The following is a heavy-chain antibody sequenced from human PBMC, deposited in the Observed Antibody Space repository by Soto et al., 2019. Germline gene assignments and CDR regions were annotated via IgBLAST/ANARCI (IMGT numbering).Heavy chain of an antibody. J-gene: IGHJ4*02. V-gene: IGHV3-48*02. Sequence: EVQLVESGGGLVQPGGSLRLSCAASGFTFSSYSMNWVRQAPGKGLEWVSYISSSSTIYYADSVKGRFTISRDNAKNSLYLQMNSLRDEDTAVYYCARSSQLVNWGQGTLVTVSS. D-gene: IGHD6-13*01. CDR2: ISSSSTI. CDR1: GFTFSSYS. CDR3: ARSSQLVN.